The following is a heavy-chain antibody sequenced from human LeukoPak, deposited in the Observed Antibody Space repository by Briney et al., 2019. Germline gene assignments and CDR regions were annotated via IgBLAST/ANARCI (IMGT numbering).Heavy chain of an antibody. CDR3: AHILDSGIGSAKWDYFDY. J-gene: IGHJ4*02. CDR2: IYWDDDK. CDR1: GFSLSTSGVG. D-gene: IGHD3-10*01. V-gene: IGHV2-5*02. Sequence: SGPTLVNPTQTLTLTCTFSGFSLSTSGVGVGWIRQPPGKALEWLALIYWDDDKRYSPSLKSRLTITKDTSKNQVVLTMTNMDPVDTATYYCAHILDSGIGSAKWDYFDYWGQGTLVTVSS.